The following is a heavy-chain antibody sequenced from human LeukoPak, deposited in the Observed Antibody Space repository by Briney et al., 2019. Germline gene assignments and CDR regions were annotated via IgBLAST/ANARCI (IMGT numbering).Heavy chain of an antibody. D-gene: IGHD3-22*01. Sequence: ASVKVSCKASGYTFTGYYMHWVRQAPGQGLEWMGWINPNSGGTNYAQKFQCRVTMTRDTSISTAYMELSRLRSDDTAVYYCARGKYYYDSSGYLAYWGQGTLVTVSS. CDR2: INPNSGGT. J-gene: IGHJ4*02. CDR3: ARGKYYYDSSGYLAY. V-gene: IGHV1-2*02. CDR1: GYTFTGYY.